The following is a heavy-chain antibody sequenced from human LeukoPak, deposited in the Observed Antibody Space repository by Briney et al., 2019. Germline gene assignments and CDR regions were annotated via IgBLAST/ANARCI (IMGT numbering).Heavy chain of an antibody. Sequence: PGGSLRLSCITSGFTFGDDATSWVRQAPGKGLEWVSSISSGSTYRYYADSVKGRFTISRDNAENSLFLQMDSLRAEDTALYYCARDSERRDGFSLYFFDYWGRGTPVTVSS. CDR2: ISSGSTYR. CDR3: ARDSERRDGFSLYFFDY. CDR1: GFTFGDDA. V-gene: IGHV3-21*01. J-gene: IGHJ4*02. D-gene: IGHD5-24*01.